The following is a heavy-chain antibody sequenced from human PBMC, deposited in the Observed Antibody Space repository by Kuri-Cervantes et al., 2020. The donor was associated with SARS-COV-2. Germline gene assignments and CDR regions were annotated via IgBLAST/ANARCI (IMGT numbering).Heavy chain of an antibody. CDR1: GGSFSGYY. J-gene: IGHJ4*02. Sequence: SQTLSLTCAVYGGSFSGYYWSWIRQPPGKGLEWIGSIHNTGSTNCNPSLKSRVTISVDTSKNQFSLKLSSVTAADTAVYYCASGAYGQLTRYWGQGTLVT. D-gene: IGHD3-16*01. V-gene: IGHV4-34*01. CDR2: IHNTGST. CDR3: ASGAYGQLTRY.